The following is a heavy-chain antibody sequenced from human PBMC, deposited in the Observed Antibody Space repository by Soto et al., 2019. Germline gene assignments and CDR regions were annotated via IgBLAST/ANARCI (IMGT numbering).Heavy chain of an antibody. CDR2: IIPIFGTA. CDR3: ARNLGYCSSTSCYPWYGMDV. Sequence: SVKVSCKASGGTFSSYAISWVRQAPGQGLEWMGGIIPIFGTANYAQKFQGRVTITADESTSTAYMELSSLRSEDTAVYYCARNLGYCSSTSCYPWYGMDVWGQGTTVTVSS. J-gene: IGHJ6*02. V-gene: IGHV1-69*13. D-gene: IGHD2-2*01. CDR1: GGTFSSYA.